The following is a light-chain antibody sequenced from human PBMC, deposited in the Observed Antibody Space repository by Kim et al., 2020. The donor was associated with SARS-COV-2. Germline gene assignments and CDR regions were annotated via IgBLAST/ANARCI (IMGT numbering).Light chain of an antibody. V-gene: IGKV1-5*03. J-gene: IGKJ1*01. CDR2: KAS. CDR1: QSISSW. Sequence: ASVGDRVTITCRASQSISSWLAWYQQKPGKAPKLLIYKASSFESGVPSRFSGSGSGTEFTLTISSLQPDDFATYYCQQYNSYSETFGQGTKVDIK. CDR3: QQYNSYSET.